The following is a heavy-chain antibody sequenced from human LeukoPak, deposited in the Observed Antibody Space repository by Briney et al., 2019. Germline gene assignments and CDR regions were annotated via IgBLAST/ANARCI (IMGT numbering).Heavy chain of an antibody. CDR3: ARVQIGIYEVDP. CDR2: INPNSGGT. J-gene: IGHJ5*02. D-gene: IGHD2/OR15-2a*01. CDR1: GYTFTGYY. V-gene: IGHV1-2*02. Sequence: ASVKVSCKASGYTFTGYYMHWVRQAPGQGLEWMGWINPNSGGTNYAQKFQGRVTMTRDTSISTAYMELSRLRSDDTAMYYCARVQIGIYEVDPWGQGTLVTVSS.